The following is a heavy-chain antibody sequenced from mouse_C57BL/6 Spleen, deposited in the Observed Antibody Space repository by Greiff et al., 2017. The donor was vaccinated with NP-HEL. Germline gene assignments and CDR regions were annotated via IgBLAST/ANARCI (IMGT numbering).Heavy chain of an antibody. V-gene: IGHV1-64*01. CDR2: IHPNSGST. J-gene: IGHJ4*01. CDR3: ARRLGLYAMDY. CDR1: GYTFTSYW. D-gene: IGHD4-1*01. Sequence: VQLQQPGAELVKPGASVKLSCKASGYTFTSYWMHWVKQRPGQGLEWIGMIHPNSGSTNYNEKFKSKATLTVDKSSSTAYMQLSSLTSEDSAVYYCARRLGLYAMDYWGQGTSVTVSS.